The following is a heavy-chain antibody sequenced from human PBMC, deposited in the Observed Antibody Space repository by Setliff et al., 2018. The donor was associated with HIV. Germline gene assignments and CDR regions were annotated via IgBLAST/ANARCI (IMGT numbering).Heavy chain of an antibody. V-gene: IGHV4-4*02. CDR1: DGSISSSNW. D-gene: IGHD3-3*01. CDR3: ARGANFWSGYDS. J-gene: IGHJ4*02. Sequence: TLSLTCAVSDGSISSSNWWSWVRQPPGKGLEWIGEIFHTQNPNYSPSLKSRVTISVNKSKNQFSLRLTSVTAADTAVYYCARGANFWSGYDSWGQGTLVTVSS. CDR2: IFHTQNP.